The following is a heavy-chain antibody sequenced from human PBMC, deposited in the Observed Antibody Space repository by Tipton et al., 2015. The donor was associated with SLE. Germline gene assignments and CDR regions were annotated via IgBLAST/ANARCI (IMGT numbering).Heavy chain of an antibody. J-gene: IGHJ5*02. V-gene: IGHV4-39*07. Sequence: TLSLTCTVSGGSIRSSRHFWGWIRQPPGKGLEWIGSIYYSGSTYYNPSLKSRVTISLDTSKNQFSLKLNSVTAADTAVYYCARGGTGDGRNPFDPWGQGTLVTVSS. CDR2: IYYSGST. D-gene: IGHD4-23*01. CDR3: ARGGTGDGRNPFDP. CDR1: GGSIRSSRHF.